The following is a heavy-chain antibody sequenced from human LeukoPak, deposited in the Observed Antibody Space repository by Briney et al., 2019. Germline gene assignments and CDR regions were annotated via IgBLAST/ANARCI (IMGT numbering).Heavy chain of an antibody. J-gene: IGHJ4*02. Sequence: GGSLRLSCAASGFTFSSCAMTWVRQAPGKGLEWVSSLSGSGASTFYADSVKGRFTISRVNSKNTLSLQMSSLRAEDTAVYFCAKYLGKYSYGYSGLDYWGQGTLVTVSS. D-gene: IGHD5-18*01. CDR2: LSGSGAST. CDR3: AKYLGKYSYGYSGLDY. CDR1: GFTFSSCA. V-gene: IGHV3-23*01.